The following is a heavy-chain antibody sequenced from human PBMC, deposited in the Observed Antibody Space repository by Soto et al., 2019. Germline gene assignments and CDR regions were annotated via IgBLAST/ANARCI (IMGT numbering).Heavy chain of an antibody. CDR3: AKQRFLEWLLYYYYYYMDV. CDR1: GFPFSSYA. Sequence: GGSLRLSCAASGFPFSSYAMSWVRQAPGKGLEWVSAISGSGGSTYYADSVKGRFTISRDNSKNTLYLQMNSLRAEDTAVYYCAKQRFLEWLLYYYYYYMDVWGKGTTVTVSS. J-gene: IGHJ6*03. CDR2: ISGSGGST. V-gene: IGHV3-23*01. D-gene: IGHD3-3*01.